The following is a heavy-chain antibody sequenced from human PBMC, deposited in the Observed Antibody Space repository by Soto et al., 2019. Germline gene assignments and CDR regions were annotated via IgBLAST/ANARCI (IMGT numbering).Heavy chain of an antibody. CDR1: GGSFSGYY. D-gene: IGHD1-1*01. J-gene: IGHJ4*02. V-gene: IGHV4-34*01. CDR3: ARGPIPTGTMSSLTLDY. Sequence: QVQLQQWGAGLLKPSETLSLTCAVYGGSFSGYYWSWIRQPPGKGLEWIGEINHSGSTNYNPSLKSRVPISVDTSKHQFSLKMSSVTAADTAVYYCARGPIPTGTMSSLTLDYWGQGTLVTVSS. CDR2: INHSGST.